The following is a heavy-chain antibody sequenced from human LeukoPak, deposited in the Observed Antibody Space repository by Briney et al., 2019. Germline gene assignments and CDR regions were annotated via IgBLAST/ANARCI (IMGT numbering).Heavy chain of an antibody. CDR3: ARHIGGGIEDMDV. D-gene: IGHD3-16*02. V-gene: IGHV4-59*08. J-gene: IGHJ6*03. Sequence: SETLSLTCTVSGGSIGTYYWSWIRRSPGEGLEWIGYIYVTGTRYNPYLQSRVTISVDRSRNQFFLKMSSVTAADTAVYYCARHIGGGIEDMDVWGKGTKVIVSS. CDR2: IYVTGT. CDR1: GGSIGTYY.